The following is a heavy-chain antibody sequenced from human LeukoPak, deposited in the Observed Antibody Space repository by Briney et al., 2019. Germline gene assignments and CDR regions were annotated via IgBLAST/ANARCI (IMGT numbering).Heavy chain of an antibody. CDR1: GFTFDDYA. D-gene: IGHD5-18*01. CDR2: ISWNSGSI. J-gene: IGHJ6*02. V-gene: IGHV3-9*01. Sequence: GRSLRLSCAASGFTFDDYAMHWVRQAPGKGLEWVSGISWNSGSIGYADSVKGRFTISRDNAKNSLYLQMNSLRAEDTALYYCAKDLPRNSYEHSYGMDVWGQGTTVTVSS. CDR3: AKDLPRNSYEHSYGMDV.